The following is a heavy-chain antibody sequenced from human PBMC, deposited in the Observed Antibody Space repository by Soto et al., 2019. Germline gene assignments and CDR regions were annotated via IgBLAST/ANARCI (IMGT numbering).Heavy chain of an antibody. V-gene: IGHV1-18*01. CDR1: GYTFSNYG. Sequence: QIQLVQSGAEVKKPGAAVKVSCRASGYTFSNYGFTWLRQAPGQGLEWMGWISAYDGDTNYAQNLQGRASVTIDTSTSTAYMELRTLRSDDTAVYFCTRVVEKELVRYLDYWGQGTLVTVSS. J-gene: IGHJ4*02. CDR3: TRVVEKELVRYLDY. CDR2: ISAYDGDT. D-gene: IGHD1-1*01.